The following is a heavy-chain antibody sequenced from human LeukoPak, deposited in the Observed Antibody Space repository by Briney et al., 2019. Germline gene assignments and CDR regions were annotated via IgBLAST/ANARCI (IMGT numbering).Heavy chain of an antibody. D-gene: IGHD3-22*01. V-gene: IGHV3-23*01. J-gene: IGHJ4*02. Sequence: SGGSLRLSCAASGFTFSSYAMSWVRQAPGKGLEWVSGISGSGDSTYYADSVKGRFTISRDNSKNTLYVQVNSLGTEDTAAYYCAKGSYYDSSGSFYFDYWGQRTLVTVSS. CDR2: ISGSGDST. CDR3: AKGSYYDSSGSFYFDY. CDR1: GFTFSSYA.